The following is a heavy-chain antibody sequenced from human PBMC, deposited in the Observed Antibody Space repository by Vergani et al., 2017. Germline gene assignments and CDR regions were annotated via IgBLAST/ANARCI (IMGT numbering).Heavy chain of an antibody. CDR1: GGTFSSYA. D-gene: IGHD3-10*01. CDR3: ARRARITMVRGPRPYYYGMDV. J-gene: IGHJ6*02. V-gene: IGHV1-69*06. Sequence: QVQLVQSGAEVKKPGSSVKVSCKASGGTFSSYAISWVRQAPGQGLEWMGGIIPIFGTANYAQKFQGRVTITADKSTSTAYMELSSLRSEDTAVYYCARRARITMVRGPRPYYYGMDVWGQGTTVTVSS. CDR2: IIPIFGTA.